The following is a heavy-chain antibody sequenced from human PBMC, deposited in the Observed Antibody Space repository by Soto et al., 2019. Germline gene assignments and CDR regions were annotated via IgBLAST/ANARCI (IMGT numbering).Heavy chain of an antibody. Sequence: TLSLTCTVSGGSVRDGSYYWAWLRQPPGKGLEWIGHIYRSGSTIYNPSLKSRVTISIDTSKSQFSLNLNSMTAADTAVYYCAGYNWNYYFDPWGQGTLVTVSS. CDR2: IYRSGST. V-gene: IGHV4-61*01. CDR3: AGYNWNYYFDP. CDR1: GGSVRDGSYY. D-gene: IGHD1-7*01. J-gene: IGHJ5*02.